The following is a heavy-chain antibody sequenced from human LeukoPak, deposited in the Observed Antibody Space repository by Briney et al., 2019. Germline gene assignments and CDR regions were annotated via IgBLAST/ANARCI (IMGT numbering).Heavy chain of an antibody. CDR2: ISYDGSNK. V-gene: IGHV3-30-3*01. Sequence: RGSPRLSCAASGFTFSSYAMHWVRQAPGKGLEWVAVISYDGSNKYYADSVKGRFTISRDNSKNTLYLQMNSLRAEDTAVYYCAKDKEYSSSPGAFDIWGQGTMVTVSS. CDR1: GFTFSSYA. CDR3: AKDKEYSSSPGAFDI. J-gene: IGHJ3*02. D-gene: IGHD6-6*01.